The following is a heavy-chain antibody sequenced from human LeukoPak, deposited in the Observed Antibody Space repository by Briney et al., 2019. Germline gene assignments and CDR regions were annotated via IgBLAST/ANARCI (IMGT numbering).Heavy chain of an antibody. CDR1: GGSISSYY. CDR3: ARRGYCSGGSCYSFDY. J-gene: IGHJ4*02. Sequence: SETLSLTCTVSGGSISSYYWTWVRQPPGKGLEYVGHIYYSGSTNYIPSLKSRVTISVDTSKNQFSLKLSSVTAADTAVYYCARRGYCSGGSCYSFDYWGQGTLVTVSS. V-gene: IGHV4-59*01. CDR2: IYYSGST. D-gene: IGHD2-15*01.